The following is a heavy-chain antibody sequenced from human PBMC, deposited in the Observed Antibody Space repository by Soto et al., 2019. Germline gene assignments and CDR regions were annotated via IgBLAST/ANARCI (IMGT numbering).Heavy chain of an antibody. CDR1: GGSISSGGYY. CDR2: IYYSGST. V-gene: IGHV4-31*03. CDR3: ARDRGSGRFDYYYYGMDV. Sequence: PSETLSLTCTVSGGSISSGGYYWSWIRQHLGKGLEWIGYIYYSGSTYYNPSLKSRVTISVDTSKNQFSLKLSSVTAADTAVYYCARDRGSGRFDYYYYGMDVWGQGTTVTVSS. J-gene: IGHJ6*02. D-gene: IGHD3-10*01.